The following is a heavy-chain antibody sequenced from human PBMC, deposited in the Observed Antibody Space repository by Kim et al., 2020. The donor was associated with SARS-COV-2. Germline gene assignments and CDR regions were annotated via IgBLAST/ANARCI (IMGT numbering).Heavy chain of an antibody. Sequence: GGSLRLSCAASGFTFSTYAMSWVRQAPGKGLEWVSAIIGSGDSSIHADSVKGRFTVSRDNSKNTLYMKLNSLRAEDTAVYYCARSQSGVFDYWGQGTLVT. CDR3: ARSQSGVFDY. CDR2: IIGSGDSS. V-gene: IGHV3-23*01. CDR1: GFTFSTYA. J-gene: IGHJ4*02. D-gene: IGHD3-3*01.